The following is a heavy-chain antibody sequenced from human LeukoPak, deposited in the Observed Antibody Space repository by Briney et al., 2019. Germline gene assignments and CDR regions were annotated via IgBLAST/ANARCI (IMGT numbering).Heavy chain of an antibody. CDR3: ARAARPRASYYYMDV. J-gene: IGHJ6*03. Sequence: GGSLRLSCAASGFTFSSYWMSWVRQAPGKGLEWVANIKQDGSEKYYVDSVKGRFTISRDNAKNSLYLQMNSLRAEDTALYYCARAARPRASYYYMDVWGKGTTVTVSS. V-gene: IGHV3-7*03. CDR1: GFTFSSYW. CDR2: IKQDGSEK. D-gene: IGHD6-6*01.